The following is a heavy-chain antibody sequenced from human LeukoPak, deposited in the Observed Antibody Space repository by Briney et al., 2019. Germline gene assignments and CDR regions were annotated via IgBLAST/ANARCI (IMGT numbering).Heavy chain of an antibody. J-gene: IGHJ4*02. V-gene: IGHV1-46*01. CDR1: GYTFTSYY. Sequence: ASVNVSCKASGYTFTSYYMHWVRQAPGQGLEWMGIINPSGGSTSYAQKFQGRVTMTRDMSTSTVYVELSSLRSEDTAVHYCARVRGEGFDYWGQGTLVTVSS. D-gene: IGHD3-10*01. CDR3: ARVRGEGFDY. CDR2: INPSGGST.